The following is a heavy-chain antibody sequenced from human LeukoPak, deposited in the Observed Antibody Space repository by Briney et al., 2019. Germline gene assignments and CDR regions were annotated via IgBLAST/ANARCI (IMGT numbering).Heavy chain of an antibody. CDR3: ARDRWELLSNSYHYCGLDV. D-gene: IGHD2-15*01. Sequence: GGSLRLSCAASGFTFSNYWMSWVRQAPGKGLEWVANIKQDGSEKCYVDSVKGRFTISRDNARNSLYLQMNSLRAEDTAVYYCARDRWELLSNSYHYCGLDVWGQGTTVTVSS. CDR1: GFTFSNYW. J-gene: IGHJ6*02. V-gene: IGHV3-7*01. CDR2: IKQDGSEK.